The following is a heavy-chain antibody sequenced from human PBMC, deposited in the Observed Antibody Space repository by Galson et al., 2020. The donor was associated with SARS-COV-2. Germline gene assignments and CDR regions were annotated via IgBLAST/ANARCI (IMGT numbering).Heavy chain of an antibody. D-gene: IGHD2-21*02. V-gene: IGHV1-18*01. CDR2: ISAYNDNT. CDR1: GYTFTNYG. CDR3: AMRSVVTAIDY. Sequence: ASVKVSCKASGYTFTNYGISWVRQAPGQGLEWVGWISAYNDNTNYAQKLQGRVTMTTDTSTSTAYMELRSLRSDDTAVYYCAMRSVVTAIDYWGQGTLVTVSS. J-gene: IGHJ4*02.